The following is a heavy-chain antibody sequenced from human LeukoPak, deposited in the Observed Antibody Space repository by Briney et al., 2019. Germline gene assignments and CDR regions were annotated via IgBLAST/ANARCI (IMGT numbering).Heavy chain of an antibody. CDR3: AKDLGQWLVQGYFDY. D-gene: IGHD6-19*01. J-gene: IGHJ4*02. CDR2: FSGSGGST. CDR1: GFTFSSFA. Sequence: GGSLRLSCSASGFTFSSFAMSWVRQAPGKGLEGVSAFSGSGGSTYYADHVKGRFTISRDNSKITLYLQMNSLRAEDTALYYGAKDLGQWLVQGYFDYWGQGTLVTVSS. V-gene: IGHV3-23*01.